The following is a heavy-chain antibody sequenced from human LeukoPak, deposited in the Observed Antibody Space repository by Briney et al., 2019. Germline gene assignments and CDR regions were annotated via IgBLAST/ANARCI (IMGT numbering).Heavy chain of an antibody. CDR3: ARNCGGDCYSNWYYYYYMDV. CDR1: GGSISSYY. CDR2: IYYSGST. V-gene: IGHV4-59*01. J-gene: IGHJ6*03. Sequence: SETLSLTCTVSGGSISSYYWSWIRQPPGKGLEWIGYIYYSGSTNYNPSLKSRVTISVDTSKNQFSLKLSSVTAADTAVYYCARNCGGDCYSNWYYYYYMDVWGKGTTVTVSS. D-gene: IGHD2-21*02.